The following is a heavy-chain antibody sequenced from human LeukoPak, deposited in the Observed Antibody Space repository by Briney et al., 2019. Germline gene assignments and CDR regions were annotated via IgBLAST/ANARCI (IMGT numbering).Heavy chain of an antibody. CDR3: ARAYSSSWYTDPYYYYYGMDV. Sequence: PGGSLRLSCAASGFTVSSNYMSWVRQAPGKGLEWVSVMYSGGSTYYADSVKGRFTISRDNSKNTLYLQMNSLRAEDTAVYYCARAYSSSWYTDPYYYYYGMDVWGQGTTVTVSS. D-gene: IGHD6-13*01. CDR1: GFTVSSNY. CDR2: MYSGGST. V-gene: IGHV3-53*01. J-gene: IGHJ6*02.